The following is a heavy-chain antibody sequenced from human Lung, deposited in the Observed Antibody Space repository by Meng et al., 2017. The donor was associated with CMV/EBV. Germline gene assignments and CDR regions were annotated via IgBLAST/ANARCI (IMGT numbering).Heavy chain of an antibody. D-gene: IGHD3-3*01. V-gene: IGHV1-18*01. CDR3: ARDDEQSIFGVVIIGYYYYGMAV. CDR1: GYTFTSYG. J-gene: IGHJ6*02. CDR2: ISAYNGNT. Sequence: SVXVSXXAAGYTFTSYGISWVRQAPGQGLEWMGWISAYNGNTNYAQKLQGRVTMTTDTSTSTAYMELRSLRSDDTAVYYCARDDEQSIFGVVIIGYYYYGMAVWGQGPTVTVSS.